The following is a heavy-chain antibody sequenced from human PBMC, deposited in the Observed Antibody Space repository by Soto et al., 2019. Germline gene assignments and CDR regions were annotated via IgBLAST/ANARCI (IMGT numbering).Heavy chain of an antibody. V-gene: IGHV3-73*02. D-gene: IGHD2-15*01. J-gene: IGHJ4*01. CDR1: GFTFSGSA. Sequence: VQLVESGGGLVQPGGSLKLSCAASGFTFSGSAIHWVRQASGKGLEWVGRIRSKANNYATAYAASVKGRFTISRDDSKNTSYLQMTILNSEDTAVYYCTVRLCSGGSCYADFWGHGTLVTVSS. CDR3: TVRLCSGGSCYADF. CDR2: IRSKANNYAT.